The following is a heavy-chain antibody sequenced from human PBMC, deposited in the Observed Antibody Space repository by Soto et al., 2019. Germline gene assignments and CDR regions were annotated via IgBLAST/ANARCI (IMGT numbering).Heavy chain of an antibody. Sequence: PSETLSLTCAVYGESFSGYYSTWIRQPPGKGLEWIGEINHSGSTNYNPSLKSRVTISVDTSKNQFSLKLSSVTAADTAVYYCARGYGRKFDYWGQGTLVTVSS. D-gene: IGHD3-10*01. CDR3: ARGYGRKFDY. V-gene: IGHV4-34*01. CDR2: INHSGST. J-gene: IGHJ4*02. CDR1: GESFSGYY.